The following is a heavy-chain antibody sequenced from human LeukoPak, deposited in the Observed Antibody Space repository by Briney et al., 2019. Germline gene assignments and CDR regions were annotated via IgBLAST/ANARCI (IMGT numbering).Heavy chain of an antibody. Sequence: SVKVSCKASGGTFSSYTISWVRQAPGQGLEWMGRIIPILGIENYAQKFQGRVMISADKSTSTAYMELSSLRSEDTAVYYCAEGISSSSTKRYYYYMDVWGKGTTVTVSS. D-gene: IGHD6-6*01. CDR1: GGTFSSYT. CDR3: AEGISSSSTKRYYYYMDV. J-gene: IGHJ6*03. V-gene: IGHV1-69*02. CDR2: IIPILGIE.